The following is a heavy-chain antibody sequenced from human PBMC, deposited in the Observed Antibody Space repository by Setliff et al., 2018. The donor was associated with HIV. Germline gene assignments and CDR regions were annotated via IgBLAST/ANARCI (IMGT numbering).Heavy chain of an antibody. V-gene: IGHV4-34*01. CDR2: INQSGST. CDR3: AVRAYGPLEY. J-gene: IGHJ4*02. Sequence: TLSLTCAVYNASFTDYYRGWIRQAPGKGLEWIGEINQSGSTNYNSSLKNRVTMSINLSKNQFSLTLTSVTAADTAVYYCAVRAYGPLEYWAQGNQVTVSS. D-gene: IGHD4-17*01. CDR1: NASFTDYY.